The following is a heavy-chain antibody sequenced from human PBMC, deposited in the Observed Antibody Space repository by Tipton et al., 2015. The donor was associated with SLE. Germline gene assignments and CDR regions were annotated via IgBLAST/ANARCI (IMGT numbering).Heavy chain of an antibody. CDR3: ARTEVGGYSHGALDL. J-gene: IGHJ3*01. Sequence: TLSLTCTVSGGSIRSGSYYWTWSRQPPWTGLEWIGRIFTIGTTSYNPSLKSRVTISLDTSKNQYSLKLSTVTAAYTAVCDCARTEVGGYSHGALDLWGHG. V-gene: IGHV4-61*02. CDR2: IFTIGTT. D-gene: IGHD5-18*01. CDR1: GGSIRSGSYY.